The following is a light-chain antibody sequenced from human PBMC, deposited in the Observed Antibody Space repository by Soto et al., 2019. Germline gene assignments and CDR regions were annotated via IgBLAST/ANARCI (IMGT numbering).Light chain of an antibody. Sequence: NFMLTQSNSVSETPGKTVTISCTRSSGSIASNYVQWYQQRPGSAPTTVIYENNQRPSGVPCRFSGSIDSPSNSAPLTISGLKTADETVYYCQCYERRNHVFGGGVKLTV. J-gene: IGLJ3*02. CDR2: ENN. CDR3: QCYERRNHV. V-gene: IGLV6-57*03. CDR1: SGSIASNY.